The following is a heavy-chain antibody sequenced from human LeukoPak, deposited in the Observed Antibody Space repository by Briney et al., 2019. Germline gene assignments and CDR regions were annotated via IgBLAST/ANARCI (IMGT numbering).Heavy chain of an antibody. CDR1: GYTFTSYG. V-gene: IGHV1-18*01. Sequence: ASVTVSCKASGYTFTSYGISWVRQAPGQGLEWMGWLNPYSGATNYARRFHGRVTMTRDTSISTAYLELSSLTSDDTALYYCARARTTVTTREFDPWGQGTLVTVSS. CDR3: ARARTTVTTREFDP. D-gene: IGHD4-17*01. J-gene: IGHJ5*02. CDR2: LNPYSGAT.